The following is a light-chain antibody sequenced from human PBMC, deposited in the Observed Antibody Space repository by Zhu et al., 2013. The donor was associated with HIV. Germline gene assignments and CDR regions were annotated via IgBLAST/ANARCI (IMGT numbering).Light chain of an antibody. CDR1: HSVNNNY. V-gene: IGKV3-20*01. Sequence: EIVLTQSPGTLSLSPGERATLSCRTSHSVNNNYLAWYQLKPGQAPRLLIYDASNRAPGIPDRFTGSGSGTEFTLTISSLQSEDFGFYYCQQYNNWPPITFGQGTRLEIK. CDR3: QQYNNWPPIT. CDR2: DAS. J-gene: IGKJ5*01.